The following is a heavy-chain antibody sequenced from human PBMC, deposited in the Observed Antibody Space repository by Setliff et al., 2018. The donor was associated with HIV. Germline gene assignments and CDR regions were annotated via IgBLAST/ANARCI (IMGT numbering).Heavy chain of an antibody. Sequence: TSETLSLTCTVSGGSISSGSYYWNWIRQPAGKGLEWIGRIYTSGSTNYNPSLKSQVTISVDTSKNQFSRKLSSVTAADTAVYYCAREDYYYYGMDVWGQGTTVTVS. CDR3: AREDYYYYGMDV. CDR1: GGSISSGSYY. J-gene: IGHJ6*02. CDR2: IYTSGST. V-gene: IGHV4-61*02.